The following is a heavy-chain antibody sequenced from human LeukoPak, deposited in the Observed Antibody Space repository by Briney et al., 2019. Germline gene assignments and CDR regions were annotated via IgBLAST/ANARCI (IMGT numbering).Heavy chain of an antibody. D-gene: IGHD1-26*01. CDR1: GFTFSDYW. CDR3: ARIVAGGAFDI. J-gene: IGHJ3*02. CDR2: INSGGSYT. V-gene: IGHV3-74*01. Sequence: GGSLRLSCAASGFTFSDYWMHWVRQAPGKGLVWVARINSGGSYTSYADSVKGRFTISRDNAKSTLYLQMNSLRDEDTAVYYCARIVAGGAFDIWGQGTMVTVSS.